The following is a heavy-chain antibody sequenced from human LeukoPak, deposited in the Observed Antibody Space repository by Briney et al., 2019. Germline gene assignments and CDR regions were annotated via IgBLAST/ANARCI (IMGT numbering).Heavy chain of an antibody. V-gene: IGHV4-30-4*01. CDR2: IYCRGRT. Sequence: SQTLSLTCTVSGGSINTDDHYWSWIRQPPGKGLEWIGYIYCRGRTYYNPSLKSRLTISVDTSKNQFSLKMRSVTAADTAVYYCAREGRYWGQGTLVTVSS. D-gene: IGHD3-10*01. J-gene: IGHJ4*02. CDR1: GGSINTDDHY. CDR3: AREGRY.